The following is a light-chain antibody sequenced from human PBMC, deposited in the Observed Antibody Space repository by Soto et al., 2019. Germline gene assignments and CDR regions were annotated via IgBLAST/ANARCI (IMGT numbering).Light chain of an antibody. CDR1: SSNIGADSD. Sequence: QSVLTQPPSVSGAPGQRVTISCTGSSSNIGADSDVHWYQHLPGAAPKLLIYSNTNRPSGVSDRFSGSKSGTSASLAITGLQAEDEADYYCQSSDSSLSGVVFDGGTKVTVL. V-gene: IGLV1-40*01. CDR3: QSSDSSLSGVV. J-gene: IGLJ3*02. CDR2: SNT.